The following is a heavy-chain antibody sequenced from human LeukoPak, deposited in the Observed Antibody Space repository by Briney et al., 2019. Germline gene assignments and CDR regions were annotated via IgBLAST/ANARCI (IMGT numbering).Heavy chain of an antibody. CDR2: VNHSGST. CDR3: ARGHNWYYLDV. V-gene: IGHV4-34*01. D-gene: IGHD3-16*01. Sequence: PSETLSLTCAAYGGSFSDYYWSWIRQPPGKGLEWIGEVNHSGSTNYNPSLKSRVTMSVDTSMNQFSLKLSSATAADTAVYYCARGHNWYYLDVWGKGTTVTVSS. J-gene: IGHJ6*03. CDR1: GGSFSDYY.